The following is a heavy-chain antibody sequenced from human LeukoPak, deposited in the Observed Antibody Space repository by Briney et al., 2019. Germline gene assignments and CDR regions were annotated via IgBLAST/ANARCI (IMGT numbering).Heavy chain of an antibody. D-gene: IGHD2-2*01. CDR2: ISYDESNR. J-gene: IGHJ1*01. Sequence: GGSLRLSCAASGFTVSSNYMSWVRQAPGKGLEWVAVISYDESNRYYADSVKGRFAISRDNSKNTLYLQMNSLRAEDTAVYYCASDRGTYCSSTSCFEYFHHWGQGTLVTVSS. CDR1: GFTVSSNY. V-gene: IGHV3-30*09. CDR3: ASDRGTYCSSTSCFEYFHH.